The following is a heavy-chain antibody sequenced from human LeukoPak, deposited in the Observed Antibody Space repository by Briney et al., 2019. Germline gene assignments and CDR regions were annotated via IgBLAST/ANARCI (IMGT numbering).Heavy chain of an antibody. CDR1: GYTFTSYG. V-gene: IGHV1-18*01. CDR3: ARGYLPVWDYGDGNWFDP. CDR2: ISAYNGNT. Sequence: GASVKVSCKASGYTFTSYGISWVRQAPGQGLEWMGWISAYNGNTNYAQKLQGRVTMTTDTSTSTAYMELRSLRSDDTAAYYCARGYLPVWDYGDGNWFDPWGQGTLATVSS. D-gene: IGHD4-17*01. J-gene: IGHJ5*02.